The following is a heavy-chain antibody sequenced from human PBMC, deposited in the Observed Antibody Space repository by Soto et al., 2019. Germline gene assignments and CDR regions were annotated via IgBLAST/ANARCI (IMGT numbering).Heavy chain of an antibody. CDR3: ARDGIVVADSYYVMDV. V-gene: IGHV1-69*01. J-gene: IGHJ6*02. CDR1: GGTFSSYA. CDR2: IIPIFGTA. D-gene: IGHD1-26*01. Sequence: QVPLVQSGAEVNNHGSSVKISCKASGGTFSSYAISCVRHAPGQGLEWMGGIIPIFGTANYAQQVQGRVTITADESTSTAYQKLSSLRTEDTAVNYGARDGIVVADSYYVMDVCGQVTTVTV.